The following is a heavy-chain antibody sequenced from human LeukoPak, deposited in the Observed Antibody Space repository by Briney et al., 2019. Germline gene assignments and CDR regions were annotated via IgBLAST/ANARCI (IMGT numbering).Heavy chain of an antibody. CDR3: TTDLTTVTTRYYYYYYYMDV. Sequence: GGSLRLSCAASGFTFSNAWMSWVRQAPGQGLKWVGRIKSKTDGGTTDYAAPVKGRFTISRDDSKNTLYLQMNSLKTEDTAVYYCTTDLTTVTTRYYYYYYYMDVWGKGTTVTVSS. CDR1: GFTFSNAW. V-gene: IGHV3-15*01. D-gene: IGHD4-17*01. J-gene: IGHJ6*03. CDR2: IKSKTDGGTT.